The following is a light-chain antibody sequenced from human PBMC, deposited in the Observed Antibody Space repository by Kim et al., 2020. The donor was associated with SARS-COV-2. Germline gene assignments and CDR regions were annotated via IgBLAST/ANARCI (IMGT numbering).Light chain of an antibody. V-gene: IGLV3-1*01. CDR3: QAWDSSTYYV. J-gene: IGLJ1*01. CDR2: QDS. Sequence: SYELTQPPSVSVSPGHTASITCSGDKLGDKYACWYQQKPGQSPVLVIYQDSKRPSGIPERFSGSNSGNTATLTISGTQAMDEADYYCQAWDSSTYYVFGTGTKVTVL. CDR1: KLGDKY.